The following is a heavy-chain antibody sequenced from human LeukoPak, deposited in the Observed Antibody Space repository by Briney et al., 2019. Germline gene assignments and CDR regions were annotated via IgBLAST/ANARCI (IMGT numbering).Heavy chain of an antibody. J-gene: IGHJ4*02. CDR3: ARDYGYGVTVMISDDY. Sequence: ASVKVSCKASGYTFNRYGITWVRQAPGQGLEWTGWISGYNGNTNYAQKLQGRVTMTTDTSTSTAYMELRNLRSDDTAMYYCARDYGYGVTVMISDDYWGQGTLVTVSS. CDR2: ISGYNGNT. D-gene: IGHD5-12*01. V-gene: IGHV1-18*01. CDR1: GYTFNRYG.